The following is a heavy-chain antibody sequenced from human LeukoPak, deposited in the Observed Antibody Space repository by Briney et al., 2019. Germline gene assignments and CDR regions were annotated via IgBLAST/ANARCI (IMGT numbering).Heavy chain of an antibody. D-gene: IGHD4-23*01. J-gene: IGHJ4*02. CDR2: IYHSGTT. V-gene: IGHV4-38-2*02. CDR3: ARGDDYGGNCFDY. CDR1: GYSISSGYF. Sequence: SETLSLTCTVSGYSISSGYFWGWIRQPPGKGLEWIGSIYHSGTTYYNPSLKSRVTISVDTSKNQFSLKLSSVTAADTAVYYCARGDDYGGNCFDYWGQGTLVTVSS.